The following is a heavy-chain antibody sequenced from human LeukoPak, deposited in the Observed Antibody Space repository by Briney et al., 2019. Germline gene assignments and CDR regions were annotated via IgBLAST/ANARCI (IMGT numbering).Heavy chain of an antibody. J-gene: IGHJ5*02. D-gene: IGHD3-10*01. CDR1: GDSISSSNW. Sequence: SGTLSLTCAVSGDSISSSNWWSWVRQPPGKGLEWIGEIYHSGITNYNPSVESRVTVSVDKSKNQFSLNLTSVTAADTAVYYCARYPYGSGTYPQPWGQGTLVTVSS. V-gene: IGHV4-4*02. CDR2: IYHSGIT. CDR3: ARYPYGSGTYPQP.